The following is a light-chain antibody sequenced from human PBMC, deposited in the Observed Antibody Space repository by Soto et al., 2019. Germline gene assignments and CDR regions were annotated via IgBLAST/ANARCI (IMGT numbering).Light chain of an antibody. V-gene: IGKV1-5*01. CDR1: QSISTW. CDR3: QQYNSYPST. Sequence: IQMTQSPSTVSASVGDGVTITCRASQSISTWLAWYQQKPGNAPKLLIYDASTLESGVPSGFSGSGSGTEFTLTISSLQPDDFATYYCQQYNSYPSTFGQGTKLEIK. J-gene: IGKJ2*01. CDR2: DAS.